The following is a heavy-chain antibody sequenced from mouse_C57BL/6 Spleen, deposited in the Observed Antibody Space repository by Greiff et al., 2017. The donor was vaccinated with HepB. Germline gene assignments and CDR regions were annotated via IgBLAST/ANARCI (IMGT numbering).Heavy chain of an antibody. Sequence: QVQLQQSGAELAKPGDSVKLSCKASGYTFTSYWMHWVKQRPGQGLEWIGYINPSSGYTKYNQKFKDKATLTEDKSSSTAYMQLSSLTYEDSAVYYCARDDYDFYAMDYWGQGTSVTVSS. J-gene: IGHJ4*01. D-gene: IGHD2-4*01. CDR1: GYTFTSYW. CDR2: INPSSGYT. V-gene: IGHV1-7*01. CDR3: ARDDYDFYAMDY.